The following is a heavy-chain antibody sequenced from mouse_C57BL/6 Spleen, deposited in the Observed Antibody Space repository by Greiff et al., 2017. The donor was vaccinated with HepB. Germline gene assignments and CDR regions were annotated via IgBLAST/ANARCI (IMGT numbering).Heavy chain of an antibody. CDR3: ARTPSYYGSSHWYFDV. J-gene: IGHJ1*03. Sequence: VQLQQSGPGLVAPSQSLSITCTVSGFSLTSYAISWVRQPPGKGLEWLGVIWTGGGTNYNSALKSRLSISKDNSKSQVFLKMNSLQTDDTARYYCARTPSYYGSSHWYFDVWGTGTTVTVSS. D-gene: IGHD1-1*01. CDR1: GFSLTSYA. CDR2: IWTGGGT. V-gene: IGHV2-9-1*01.